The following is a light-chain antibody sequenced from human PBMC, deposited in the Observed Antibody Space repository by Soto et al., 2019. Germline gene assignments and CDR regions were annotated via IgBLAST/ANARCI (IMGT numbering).Light chain of an antibody. CDR3: AAWDDSLNGYV. J-gene: IGLJ1*01. Sequence: VRNHPPSGNGTHRRRRSIFYYKSSSNIGRKTVNWYEQPPATAPKLRIYSNNQRPSGVPDRFSGSKSGTSASLAISGLQSEDEADYYCAAWDDSLNGYVFRTGYEVTVL. CDR2: SNN. CDR1: SSNIGRKT. V-gene: IGLV1-44*01.